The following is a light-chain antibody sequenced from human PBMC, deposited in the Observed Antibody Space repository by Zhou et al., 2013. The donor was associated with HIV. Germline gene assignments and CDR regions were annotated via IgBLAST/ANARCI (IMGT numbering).Light chain of an antibody. CDR2: GAS. J-gene: IGKJ2*01. V-gene: IGKV3D-7*01. CDR1: ETGRYNS. Sequence: EIALTQSPDTLSLSPGERVILSCRASETGRYNSLAWYQQKSGQAPRLLIYGASSRATGVPARFSGSGSGRDFTLTISGLQPEDFALYYCQQYDTWPSFGQGTKLQIK. CDR3: QQYDTWPS.